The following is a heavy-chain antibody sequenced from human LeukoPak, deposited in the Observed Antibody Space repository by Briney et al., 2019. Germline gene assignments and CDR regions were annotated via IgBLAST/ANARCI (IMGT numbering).Heavy chain of an antibody. J-gene: IGHJ4*02. CDR2: IYYSGST. D-gene: IGHD5-18*01. Sequence: SQTLSLTCTVSGGSISRDDYYWRWIRQPPGKGLEWIGYIYYSGSTYYNPSLKSRVTISVDTSKNQFSLMQTAVTAADTAVYYCAREFDIAMVYWGQGTLVTVSS. CDR1: GGSISRDDYY. CDR3: AREFDIAMVY. V-gene: IGHV4-30-4*01.